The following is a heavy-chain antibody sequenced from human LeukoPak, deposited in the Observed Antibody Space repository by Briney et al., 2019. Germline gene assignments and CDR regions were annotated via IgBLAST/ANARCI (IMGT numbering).Heavy chain of an antibody. CDR3: ARDHAGQLWFGLDDLNYYMDV. V-gene: IGHV4-59*01. J-gene: IGHJ6*03. CDR2: IYYSGST. D-gene: IGHD5-18*01. Sequence: SETLSLTCTVSGGSISSYYWSWIRQPPGKGLEWIGYIYYSGSTNYNPSLKSRVTISVDTSKNQFSLKLSSVTAADTAVYYCARDHAGQLWFGLDDLNYYMDVWGKGTTVTISS. CDR1: GGSISSYY.